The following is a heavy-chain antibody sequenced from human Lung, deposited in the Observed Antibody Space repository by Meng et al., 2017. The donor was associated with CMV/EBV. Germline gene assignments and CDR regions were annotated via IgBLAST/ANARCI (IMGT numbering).Heavy chain of an antibody. CDR3: ARDPHFGALDY. CDR1: GFTFNTYA. Sequence: GESXKISCAASGFTFNTYAMHWVRQAPGKGLEWVAVISYDGSNKYTADSVQGRLTISRDNSKNNLYLQMNSLTVEDTAVYYCARDPHFGALDYWGQGTLVTVSS. V-gene: IGHV3-30-3*01. J-gene: IGHJ4*02. CDR2: ISYDGSNK. D-gene: IGHD3-10*01.